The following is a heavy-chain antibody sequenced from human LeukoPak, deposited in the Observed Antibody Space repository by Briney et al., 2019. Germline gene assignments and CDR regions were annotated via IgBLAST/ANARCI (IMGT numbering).Heavy chain of an antibody. V-gene: IGHV3-30-3*01. Sequence: PGGSLRLSCAASGFTFSSYAMHWVRQAPGKGLEWVAVISYDGSNKYYADSVKGRFTISRDNSKNTLYLQMNSLRAEDTAVYYCAREFASGFGYFDYWGQGTLVTVSS. J-gene: IGHJ4*02. CDR2: ISYDGSNK. CDR1: GFTFSSYA. D-gene: IGHD3-10*01. CDR3: AREFASGFGYFDY.